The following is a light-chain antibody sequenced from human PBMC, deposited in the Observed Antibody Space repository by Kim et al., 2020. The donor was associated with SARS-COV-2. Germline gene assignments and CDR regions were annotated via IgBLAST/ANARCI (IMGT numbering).Light chain of an antibody. V-gene: IGLV3-9*01. CDR3: QVWDSSTAYVV. CDR2: RDT. CDR1: NIGSKN. Sequence: ELTQPLSVSVALGQTARITCGGNNIGSKNVHWYQQKPGQAPVLVIYRDTNRPSGIPERFSGSNSGNTATLTISRAQAGDEADYYCQVWDSSTAYVVFGGGTQLTVL. J-gene: IGLJ2*01.